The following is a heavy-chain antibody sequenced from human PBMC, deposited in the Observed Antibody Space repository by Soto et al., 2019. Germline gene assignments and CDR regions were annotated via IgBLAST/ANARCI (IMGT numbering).Heavy chain of an antibody. V-gene: IGHV4-4*02. J-gene: IGHJ3*02. CDR1: GGSISSSNW. CDR3: ARPHGENAFDI. CDR2: IYHSGST. D-gene: IGHD4-17*01. Sequence: QVQLQESGPGLVKPSGTLSLTCAVSGGSISSSNWWSWVRQPPGKGLEWIGEIYHSGSTNNNPSPEGRVTISVDQSKKQFSRKLGSVAAADSAVYYCARPHGENAFDIWGQGTMVTVSS.